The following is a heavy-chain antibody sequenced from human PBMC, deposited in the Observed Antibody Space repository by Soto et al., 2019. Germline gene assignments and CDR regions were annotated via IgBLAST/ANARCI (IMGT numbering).Heavy chain of an antibody. CDR2: IYNSGGA. J-gene: IGHJ4*02. Sequence: PSETLSLTCSVSGGSVTSTDYYWGWIRQPPGKGLEWIGSIYNSGGAYYNPSLRSRLTISVDTSKNQFSLKLSSVTATDTAVYYCTRKGYYHRRPYPPSVFWGQGTLVTLSS. D-gene: IGHD3-3*01. V-gene: IGHV4-39*01. CDR1: GGSVTSTDYY. CDR3: TRKGYYHRRPYPPSVF.